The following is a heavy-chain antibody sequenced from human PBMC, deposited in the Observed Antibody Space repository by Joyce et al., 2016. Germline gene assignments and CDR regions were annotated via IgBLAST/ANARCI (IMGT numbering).Heavy chain of an antibody. CDR3: AGGVCSAGSCYSPDY. V-gene: IGHV3-30*04. CDR2: ISYDGSNK. Sequence: QVQLVESGGVVVQPGTCLRLSCAASGFTFSSYVMPVVRQAPGKGLEWVTIISYDGSNKNYADSVKDRLTISRDNSKNTLYLEMNRLRDEDTAVYYCAGGVCSAGSCYSPDYWGQGTLVTVSS. J-gene: IGHJ4*02. D-gene: IGHD2-15*01. CDR1: GFTFSSYV.